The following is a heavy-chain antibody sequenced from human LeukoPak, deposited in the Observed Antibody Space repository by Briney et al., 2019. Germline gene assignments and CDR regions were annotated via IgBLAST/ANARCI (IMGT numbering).Heavy chain of an antibody. CDR2: VFHSGST. CDR1: GGSITSF. J-gene: IGHJ3*01. V-gene: IGHV4-59*12. Sequence: SETLSLTCSVSGGSITSFWTWIRQPPGKGLEWIGYVFHSGSTNYNPSLHSRVTMSVDTSKDQVSLRLTSVSAADTAVYFCASLKRRGSFDINDAYYDAFDLWGHGTMVTVSS. CDR3: ASLKRRGSFDINDAYYDAFDL. D-gene: IGHD3-16*01.